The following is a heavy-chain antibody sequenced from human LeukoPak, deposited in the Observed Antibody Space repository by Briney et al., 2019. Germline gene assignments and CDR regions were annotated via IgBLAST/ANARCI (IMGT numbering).Heavy chain of an antibody. CDR1: GFTFSSYW. J-gene: IGHJ4*02. CDR2: VNSDGSST. D-gene: IGHD6-19*01. V-gene: IGHV3-74*01. CDR3: ARGSTQYSSGWYGLDY. Sequence: GGSLRLSCAASGFTFSSYWMHWVRQAPGKGLVWVSRVNSDGSSTTYADSVKGRFTISRDNAKNALYLQMNSLRAEDTAVYYCARGSTQYSSGWYGLDYWGQGTLVTVSS.